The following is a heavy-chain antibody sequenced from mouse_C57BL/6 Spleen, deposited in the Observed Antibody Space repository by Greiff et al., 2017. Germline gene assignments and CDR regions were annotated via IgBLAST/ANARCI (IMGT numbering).Heavy chain of an antibody. Sequence: EVQLQESGAELVRPGASVKLSCTASGFNIKDDYMHWVKQRPEQGLEWIGWIDPENGDTEYASKFQGKATITADTSSNTAYLQLSSLTSEDTAVYYCTTRVMGSSGLAYWGQGTLVTVSA. J-gene: IGHJ3*01. D-gene: IGHD3-2*02. CDR3: TTRVMGSSGLAY. CDR1: GFNIKDDY. V-gene: IGHV14-4*01. CDR2: IDPENGDT.